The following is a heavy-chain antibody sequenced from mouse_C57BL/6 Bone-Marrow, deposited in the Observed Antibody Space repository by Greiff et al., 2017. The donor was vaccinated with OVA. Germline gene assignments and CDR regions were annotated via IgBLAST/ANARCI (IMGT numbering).Heavy chain of an antibody. Sequence: EVQLQQSGPELVKPGASVKISCKASGYTFTDYYMNWVKQSHGKSLEWIGDINPNNGGTSYNQKFKGKATLTVDKSSSTAYMELRSLTSEDSAVYYCASPRGDYWGQGTTLTVSS. CDR3: ASPRGDY. J-gene: IGHJ2*01. CDR2: INPNNGGT. CDR1: GYTFTDYY. D-gene: IGHD3-1*01. V-gene: IGHV1-26*01.